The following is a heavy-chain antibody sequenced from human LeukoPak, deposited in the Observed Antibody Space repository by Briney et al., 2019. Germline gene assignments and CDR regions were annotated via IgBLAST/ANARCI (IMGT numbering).Heavy chain of an antibody. J-gene: IGHJ4*02. Sequence: GGSLRLSCAASGFSFSSYSMNWVRQAPGKGLEWVSSISSSKRYIYYADSVKGRFTISRDNAKNSLYLEMTSLRAEDTAVYYCASGSPAGDYWGQGTLVTVSS. V-gene: IGHV3-21*01. CDR3: ASGSPAGDY. CDR1: GFSFSSYS. CDR2: ISSSKRYI. D-gene: IGHD1-26*01.